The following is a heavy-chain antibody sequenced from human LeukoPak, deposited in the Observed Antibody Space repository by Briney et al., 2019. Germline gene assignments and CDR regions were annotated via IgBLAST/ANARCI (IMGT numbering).Heavy chain of an antibody. CDR3: ARGAGQQLGRGSSYNWFDP. D-gene: IGHD6-13*01. CDR1: GGTVSSYA. CDR2: IIPIFGTT. V-gene: IGHV1-69*05. Sequence: SVNVSYKASGGTVSSYAISWVRQAAGQGVEWMGGIIPIFGTTNYAQKYQGIVTITTDESTSTAYMELSSLRSEDTAVYYCARGAGQQLGRGSSYNWFDPWGQGTLVTVSS. J-gene: IGHJ5*02.